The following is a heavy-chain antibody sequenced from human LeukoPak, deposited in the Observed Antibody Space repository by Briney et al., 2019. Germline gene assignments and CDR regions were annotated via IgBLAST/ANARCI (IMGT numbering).Heavy chain of an antibody. CDR1: GGSISSTTYY. CDR2: IYYSGST. CDR3: VRGSTLRHYQY. D-gene: IGHD3-16*01. Sequence: SETLSLTCTVSGGSISSTTYYWGWIRRPPGKGLEWIGSIYYSGSTYYNPSPKSRVTVSVDTSKNQFSLNLSSVTAADTAVYYCVRGSTLRHYQYWGQGTLVTVSS. V-gene: IGHV4-39*01. J-gene: IGHJ4*02.